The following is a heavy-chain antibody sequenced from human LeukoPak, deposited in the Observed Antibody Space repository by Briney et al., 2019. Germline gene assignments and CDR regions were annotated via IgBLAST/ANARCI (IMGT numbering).Heavy chain of an antibody. CDR3: AKGYRVATAKYYFDY. D-gene: IGHD2-15*01. J-gene: IGHJ4*02. CDR2: ISSSGGST. CDR1: GFIFSNFA. Sequence: GGSLRPSCAASGFIFSNFAISWVRQAPGKGLEWVSAISSSGGSTYYADSVKGRFTISRDNSKNTLYLQMNSLRAEDTAVYYCAKGYRVATAKYYFDYWGQGTLVTVSS. V-gene: IGHV3-23*01.